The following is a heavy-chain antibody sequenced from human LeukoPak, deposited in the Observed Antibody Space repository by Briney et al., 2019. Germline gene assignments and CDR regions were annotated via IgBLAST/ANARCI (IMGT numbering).Heavy chain of an antibody. CDR3: ARQSSSSHAFDI. J-gene: IGHJ3*02. V-gene: IGHV5-51*01. CDR2: IFPDDSDT. CDR1: GFSFSSYW. D-gene: IGHD6-6*01. Sequence: GESLKISCKGSGFSFSSYWIVWVRQMPGKGLEWMGIIFPDDSDTRYSPSFRGQVTISADKSISTAYLQWSSLKASDTALYYCARQSSSSHAFDIWGQGTMVSVSP.